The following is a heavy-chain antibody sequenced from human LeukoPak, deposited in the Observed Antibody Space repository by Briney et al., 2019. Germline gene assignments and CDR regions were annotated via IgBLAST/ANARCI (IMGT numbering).Heavy chain of an antibody. CDR1: GGSISSGGYY. D-gene: IGHD3-22*01. V-gene: IGHV4-31*03. CDR2: IYDSGST. J-gene: IGHJ4*02. CDR3: ARDYDSSGYLDY. Sequence: PSETLSLTCTVSGGSISSGGYYWSWIRQHPGKGLEWIGYIYDSGSTYYNLSLKSRVTISVDTSKNQFSLKLSPVTAADTAVYYCARDYDSSGYLDYWGQGTLATVSS.